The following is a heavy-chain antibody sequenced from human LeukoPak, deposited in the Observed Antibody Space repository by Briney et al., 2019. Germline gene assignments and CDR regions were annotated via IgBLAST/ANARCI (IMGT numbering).Heavy chain of an antibody. CDR1: GGSFSTYY. D-gene: IGHD3-10*01. Sequence: SETLSLTCTVSGGSFSTYYWSWIRQPAGKGLERIGRIYTRGSTNYNPSLKSRLTILVDTRKNQFFLKLSSVTAADTGVYDCARDFLSYSYGSGSYSGFDPWGQGTLVTVSS. J-gene: IGHJ5*02. V-gene: IGHV4-4*07. CDR3: ARDFLSYSYGSGSYSGFDP. CDR2: IYTRGST.